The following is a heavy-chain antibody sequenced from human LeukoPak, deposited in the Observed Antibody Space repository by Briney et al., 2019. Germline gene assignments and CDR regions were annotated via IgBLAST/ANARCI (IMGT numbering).Heavy chain of an antibody. CDR2: IYYSGST. CDR1: GGSISSSSYY. Sequence: SETLSLTCTVSGGSISSSSYYWGWIRQPPGKGLEWIGSIYYSGSTYYNPSLKSRVTISVDTSKNQFSLKLSSVTAADTAVYYCARSIRYCSSISCPDYWGQGTLVTVSS. D-gene: IGHD2-2*01. V-gene: IGHV4-39*01. CDR3: ARSIRYCSSISCPDY. J-gene: IGHJ4*02.